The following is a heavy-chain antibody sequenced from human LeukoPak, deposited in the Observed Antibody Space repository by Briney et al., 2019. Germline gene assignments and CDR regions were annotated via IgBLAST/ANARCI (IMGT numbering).Heavy chain of an antibody. CDR3: AKELPYYYDSSGYYGSDY. D-gene: IGHD3-22*01. V-gene: IGHV3-23*01. J-gene: IGHJ4*02. Sequence: GGSLRLSCAASEFTFSSYGMSWVRQAPGKGLEWVSTFSGSGGSTHYADSVKGRFTISRDNSKNTLYLQMNSLRAEDTAVYYCAKELPYYYDSSGYYGSDYWGQGTLVTVSS. CDR2: FSGSGGST. CDR1: EFTFSSYG.